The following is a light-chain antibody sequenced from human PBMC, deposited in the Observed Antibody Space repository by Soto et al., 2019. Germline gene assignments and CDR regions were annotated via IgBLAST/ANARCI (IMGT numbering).Light chain of an antibody. Sequence: QSALTQPASGSGSPGQSITISCTGTSSDVGGYNFVSWYQHHPGKAPKLMIYDVSNRPSGVSNRFSVSKSGNTASLTISGLQADDEADYYCSSYTSSSTYVFGTGNKVNVL. CDR1: SSDVGGYNF. J-gene: IGLJ1*01. V-gene: IGLV2-14*03. CDR3: SSYTSSSTYV. CDR2: DVS.